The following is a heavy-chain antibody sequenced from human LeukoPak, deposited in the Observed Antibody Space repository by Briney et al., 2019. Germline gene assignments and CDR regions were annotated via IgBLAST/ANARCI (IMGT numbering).Heavy chain of an antibody. J-gene: IGHJ4*02. CDR3: VRDGGTAAAGTHHFDY. CDR2: ISGSGGST. V-gene: IGHV3-23*01. Sequence: PGGSLRLSCAASGFTFSSYAMSWVRQAPGKGLEWVSAISGSGGSTYYADSVKGRFTISRDNAKNSLYLQMNSPRAEDTAVYYCVRDGGTAAAGTHHFDYWGRGILVTVSS. D-gene: IGHD6-13*01. CDR1: GFTFSSYA.